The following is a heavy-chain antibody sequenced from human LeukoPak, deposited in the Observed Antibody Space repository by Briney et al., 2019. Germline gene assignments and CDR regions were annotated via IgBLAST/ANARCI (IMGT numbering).Heavy chain of an antibody. CDR2: ANPTSGRT. V-gene: IGHV1-46*01. CDR3: AREPTSGSCYFDY. J-gene: IGHJ4*02. CDR1: GYTFTDSY. D-gene: IGHD1-26*01. Sequence: SSVKVSCKASGYTFTDSYLHWVRQAPGLGLEWMGMANPTSGRTNYAQKFRGRVTMTRDTSTSTVYMELTSPRSEDTAVYYCAREPTSGSCYFDYWGLGTLVTVSS.